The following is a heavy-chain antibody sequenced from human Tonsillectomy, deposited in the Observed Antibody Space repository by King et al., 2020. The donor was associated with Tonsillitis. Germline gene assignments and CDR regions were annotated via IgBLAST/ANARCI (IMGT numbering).Heavy chain of an antibody. CDR2: MYHSGST. CDR3: ARESPGYYDSSVYYTPVVDY. V-gene: IGHV4-38-2*02. D-gene: IGHD3-22*01. J-gene: IGHJ4*02. CDR1: GYSIRSGYY. Sequence: HVQLQESGPGLVKPSETLSLTCGVSGYSIRSGYYWGWIRQPPGKGLEWIGSMYHSGSTYYKPSLKSRVTISVDTSKNQFSLKLSSLTAAATAVYYCARESPGYYDSSVYYTPVVDYWGQGTLVTVSS.